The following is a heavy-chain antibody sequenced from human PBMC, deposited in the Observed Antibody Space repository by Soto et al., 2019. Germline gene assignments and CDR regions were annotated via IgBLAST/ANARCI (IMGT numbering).Heavy chain of an antibody. D-gene: IGHD3-3*01. CDR1: GFPFSSYG. CDR3: ARPGRNFWSGRYYFDV. Sequence: QVQLVETGGGVVQPGRSLRLSCAGSGFPFSSYGMHWVRQAPGKWLEWVAVISYDGSDSYDGSHKYYADSVKGRFTISRDNSKFRLYLQMNSLPPEDTAVYFCARPGRNFWSGRYYFDVWGQGTLVTVSP. J-gene: IGHJ4*02. CDR2: ISYDGSDSYDGSHK. V-gene: IGHV3-30*03.